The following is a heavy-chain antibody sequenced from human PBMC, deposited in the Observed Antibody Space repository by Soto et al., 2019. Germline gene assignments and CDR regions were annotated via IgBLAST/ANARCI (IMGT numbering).Heavy chain of an antibody. CDR1: GGYYRSYT. D-gene: IGHD4-17*01. J-gene: IGHJ4*01. CDR2: VSPILGVV. V-gene: IGHV1-69*08. CDR3: ARESVGDYPLLDY. Sequence: QVQVVQSGAEVKKPGSSVKVSCKASGGYYRSYTITWVRQAPGQGLEWMGRVSPILGVVNYAQKLQGKVTFTADKSTSTAYMELRSLRSDDTAVYYCARESVGDYPLLDYCGQGTLVTVSS.